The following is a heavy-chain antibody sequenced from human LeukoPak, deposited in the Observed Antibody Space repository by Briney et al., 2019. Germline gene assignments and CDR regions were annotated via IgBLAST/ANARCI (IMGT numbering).Heavy chain of an antibody. CDR2: IKQDGSEK. Sequence: ETLSLTCTVSGGSISSYYWSWIRQPPGKGLEWVANIKQDGSEKYYVDSVKGRFTISRDNAKNSLYLQMNSLRAEDTAVYYCAELGITMIGGVWGKGTTVTISS. D-gene: IGHD3-10*02. J-gene: IGHJ6*04. CDR1: GGSISSYY. V-gene: IGHV3-7*01. CDR3: AELGITMIGGV.